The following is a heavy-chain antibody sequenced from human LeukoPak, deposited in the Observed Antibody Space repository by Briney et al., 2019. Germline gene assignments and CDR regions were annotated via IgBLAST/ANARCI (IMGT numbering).Heavy chain of an antibody. CDR3: ARDSRVTTVTRFDY. V-gene: IGHV3-30-3*01. J-gene: IGHJ4*02. D-gene: IGHD4-17*01. CDR1: GFTFSSYA. CDR2: ISYDGSNK. Sequence: GGSLRLSCAASGFTFSSYAMHWVRQAPGKGLEWVAVISYDGSNKYYADSVKGRFTISRDNSKNTLYLQMNSLRAEDTAVYYCARDSRVTTVTRFDYWGQGTLVTVSS.